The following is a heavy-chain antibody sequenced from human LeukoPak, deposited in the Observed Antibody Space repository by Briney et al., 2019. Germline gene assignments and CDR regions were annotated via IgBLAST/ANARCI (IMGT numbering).Heavy chain of an antibody. D-gene: IGHD2/OR15-2a*01. CDR1: GFSLLNGC. J-gene: IGHJ3*02. Sequence: AGSLTLSCTASGFSLLNGCISWVRQAPPQGPDLVGRMKSRADGDTTAYTTPLRGEVSISGDHSKNTLYLQIHGLKTEDTAVYYCSTVYEGTQDAFDIWGQGTTVTVSS. CDR3: STVYEGTQDAFDI. CDR2: MKSRADGDTT. V-gene: IGHV3-15*01.